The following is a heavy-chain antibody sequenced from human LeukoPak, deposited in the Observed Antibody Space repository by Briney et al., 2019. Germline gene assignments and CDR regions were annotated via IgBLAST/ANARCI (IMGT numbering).Heavy chain of an antibody. V-gene: IGHV4-61*02. CDR1: GGSISSGGFY. CDR3: ARDQEQQLTP. Sequence: PSQTLSLACTVSGGSISSGGFYWSWIRQPAGKGLEWIGRIYTSGSTNYNPSLKSRVTMSVDTSKNQFSLKLSSVTAADTAVYYCARDQEQQLTPWGQGTLVTVSS. D-gene: IGHD6-13*01. J-gene: IGHJ5*02. CDR2: IYTSGST.